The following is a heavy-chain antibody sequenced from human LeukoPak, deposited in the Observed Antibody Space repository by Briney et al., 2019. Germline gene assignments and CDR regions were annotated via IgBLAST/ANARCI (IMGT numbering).Heavy chain of an antibody. CDR2: ISCSGGST. J-gene: IGHJ4*02. Sequence: GGSLRLSCAASGFTFSSYAMSWVRQAPGKGLEWVSAISCSGGSTYYADSVKGRFTISRDNSKNTLYLQMNSLRAEDTAVYYCAKEPTEAYYDILTGYYDYWGQGTLVTVSS. D-gene: IGHD3-9*01. V-gene: IGHV3-23*01. CDR1: GFTFSSYA. CDR3: AKEPTEAYYDILTGYYDY.